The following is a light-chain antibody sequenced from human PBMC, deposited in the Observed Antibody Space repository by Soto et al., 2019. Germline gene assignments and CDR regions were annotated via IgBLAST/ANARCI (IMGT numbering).Light chain of an antibody. Sequence: EIVLTQSPGTLSLSPGERATLSCRASQSVSSSYLAWYQQEPGQAPRLLIYGASSRSTGIPARFSGSGSGTDFTLTISSLEPEDFAVYYCQQYDNWPPFTFGHGTKVDIK. CDR1: QSVSSSY. J-gene: IGKJ3*01. CDR3: QQYDNWPPFT. CDR2: GAS. V-gene: IGKV3-20*01.